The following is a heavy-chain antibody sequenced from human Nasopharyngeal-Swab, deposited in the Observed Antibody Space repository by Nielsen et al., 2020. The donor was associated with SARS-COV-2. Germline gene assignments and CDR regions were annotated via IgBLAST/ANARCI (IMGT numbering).Heavy chain of an antibody. J-gene: IGHJ4*02. CDR2: ISGSGGST. V-gene: IGHV3-23*01. Sequence: GGSLRLSCAASGFPFSSHAMSWVPQAPGKGLEWVSAISGSGGSTYYADSVKGRFTISRDNSKNPLYMQMNSLRDEDTAVYYCAKDGGITMVRGDLDYWGQGTLVTVSS. CDR3: AKDGGITMVRGDLDY. D-gene: IGHD3-10*01. CDR1: GFPFSSHA.